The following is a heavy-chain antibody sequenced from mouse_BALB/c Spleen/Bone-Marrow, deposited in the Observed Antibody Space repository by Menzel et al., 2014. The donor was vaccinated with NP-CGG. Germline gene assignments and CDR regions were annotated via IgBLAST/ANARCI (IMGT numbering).Heavy chain of an antibody. V-gene: IGHV1S81*02. CDR1: GYTFTSYW. Sequence: VQLQQSGAELVKPGASVKLSCKASGYTFTSYWMHWVKQRPGQGLEWIGEIDPSTGRTDYNKKFKSQATLTVDESASTAYMHLSSLTSEDSAVYYCARINGYDYWGHGTTLTVSS. CDR2: IDPSTGRT. J-gene: IGHJ2*01. D-gene: IGHD2-2*01. CDR3: ARINGYDY.